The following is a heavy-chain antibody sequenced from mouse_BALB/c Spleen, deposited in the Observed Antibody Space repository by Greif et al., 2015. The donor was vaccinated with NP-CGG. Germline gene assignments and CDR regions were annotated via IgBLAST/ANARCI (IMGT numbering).Heavy chain of an antibody. J-gene: IGHJ2*01. Sequence: QVHLQQSGAELAKPGASVKMSCKASGYTFTSYWMHWVKQRPGQGLEWIGYINPSTGYTEYNQKFKDKATLTADKSSSTAYMQLSSLTSEDSAVYYCARRGDYDGFDYWGQGTTLTVSS. CDR3: ARRGDYDGFDY. CDR1: GYTFTSYW. D-gene: IGHD2-4*01. V-gene: IGHV1-7*01. CDR2: INPSTGYT.